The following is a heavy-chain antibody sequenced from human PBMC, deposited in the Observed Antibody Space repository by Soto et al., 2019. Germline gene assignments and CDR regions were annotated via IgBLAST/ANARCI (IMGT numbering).Heavy chain of an antibody. J-gene: IGHJ4*02. V-gene: IGHV3-48*03. CDR3: ARWAVVTGLDY. Sequence: GGSLRLSCAASGLTFSTSEMSWVRQAPGKGLEWISHISSSGDTTYYADSVKGRFTISRDNANHSLLLQMNSLTVADTAVYYCARWAVVTGLDYWGQGTLVTASS. CDR1: GLTFSTSE. CDR2: ISSSGDTT. D-gene: IGHD3-22*01.